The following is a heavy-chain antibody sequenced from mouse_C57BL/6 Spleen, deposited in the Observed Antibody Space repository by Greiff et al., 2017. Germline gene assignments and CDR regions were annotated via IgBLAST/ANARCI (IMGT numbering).Heavy chain of an antibody. CDR1: GYTFTSYW. CDR3: ARGSNWNALDY. CDR2: IDPSDSET. D-gene: IGHD2-5*01. Sequence: VQLQQPGAELVRPGSSVKLSCKASGYTFTSYWMHWVKQRPIQGLEWIGNIDPSDSETNYNQKFQGKATLTADKSSNTAYMQLSSLTSEDSAVYYCARGSNWNALDYWGQGTLVTVSA. J-gene: IGHJ3*01. V-gene: IGHV1-52*01.